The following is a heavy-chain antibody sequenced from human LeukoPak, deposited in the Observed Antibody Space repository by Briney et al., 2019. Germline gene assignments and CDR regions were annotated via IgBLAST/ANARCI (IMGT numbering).Heavy chain of an antibody. V-gene: IGHV1-8*01. CDR1: GYTFTSYD. D-gene: IGHD4-17*01. J-gene: IGHJ5*02. CDR3: ARGARLRPGNRNWFDP. Sequence: ASVKVSCKASGYTFTSYDINWVRQAPGQGVEWMGWMNPNSGNTGYAQKFQGRVTMTRNTSISTAYMELSSLRSEDTAVYYCARGARLRPGNRNWFDPWGQGTLVTVSS. CDR2: MNPNSGNT.